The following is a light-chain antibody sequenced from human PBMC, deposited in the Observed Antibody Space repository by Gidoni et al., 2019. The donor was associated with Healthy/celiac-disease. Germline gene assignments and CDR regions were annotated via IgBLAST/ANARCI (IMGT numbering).Light chain of an antibody. J-gene: IGKJ2*03. CDR1: QSVSSSY. CDR2: GAA. V-gene: IGKV3-20*01. CDR3: QQYGSSLYS. Sequence: EIVLTQSPGSRSLSPGERATLSCRASQSVSSSYLAWYQQKPGQAPRLLISGAASRATGIPDRCSGSGSGTDFTLTISRLEPEDFAVYYCQQYGSSLYSFGQGTKLEIK.